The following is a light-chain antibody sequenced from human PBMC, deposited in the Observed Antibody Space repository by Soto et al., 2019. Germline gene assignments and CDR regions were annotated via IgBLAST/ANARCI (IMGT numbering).Light chain of an antibody. Sequence: DIQMTPSPSSLYASVGDRVTITCRASQGIGNDVGWYQQKQGKXXKXXIYLTYSLQTGVPSRFSGSGSGTDLSITISSLQPEDFETYVCLQHNSYPRTFGQGTKVDIK. J-gene: IGKJ1*01. V-gene: IGKV1-17*01. CDR3: LQHNSYPRT. CDR1: QGIGND. CDR2: LTY.